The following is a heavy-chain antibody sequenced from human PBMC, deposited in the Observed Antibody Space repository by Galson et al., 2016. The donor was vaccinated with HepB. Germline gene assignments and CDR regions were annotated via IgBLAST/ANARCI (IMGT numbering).Heavy chain of an antibody. Sequence: SLRLSCAASGFTFNIYAMSWVRQSPGRRLEWVPGIRGSGSSTYYADSVRGRFTISRDNSKNTVYLQMNSLRAKDTGVYYCAKDGRRRWFEDLMSPVSWFDSWGQGTLVTVSS. CDR3: AKDGRRRWFEDLMSPVSWFDS. J-gene: IGHJ5*01. CDR1: GFTFNIYA. D-gene: IGHD3-10*01. V-gene: IGHV3-23*01. CDR2: IRGSGSST.